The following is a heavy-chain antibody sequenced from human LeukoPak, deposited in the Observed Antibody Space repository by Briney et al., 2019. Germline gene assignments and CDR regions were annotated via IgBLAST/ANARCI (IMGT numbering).Heavy chain of an antibody. CDR3: AREAGTGDY. CDR1: GFTFSRYW. D-gene: IGHD6-13*01. J-gene: IGHJ4*02. CDR2: MNEDGSIT. Sequence: GGSLRLSCAASGFTFSRYWMHWVRQGPGRELIWVARMNEDGSITNYADSVRGRFTISRDNAKNSLYLQMNSLRAEDTAVYYCAREAGTGDYWGQGTLVTVSS. V-gene: IGHV3-74*01.